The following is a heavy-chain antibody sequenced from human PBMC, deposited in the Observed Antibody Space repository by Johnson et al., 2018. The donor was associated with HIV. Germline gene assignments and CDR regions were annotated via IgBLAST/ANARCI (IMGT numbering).Heavy chain of an antibody. Sequence: VQLVESGGGVVQPGGSLRLSCAASGFTFSSYGMHWVRQAPGKGLEWVAFIRYDGSNKNYADSVKGRFTISRDNSKNTLYLQMNSLRAEDTAVYYCTTAVVTAILTPPGDIWGQGTMVTVSS. CDR1: GFTFSSYG. CDR2: IRYDGSNK. J-gene: IGHJ3*02. V-gene: IGHV3-30*02. CDR3: TTAVVTAILTPPGDI. D-gene: IGHD2-21*02.